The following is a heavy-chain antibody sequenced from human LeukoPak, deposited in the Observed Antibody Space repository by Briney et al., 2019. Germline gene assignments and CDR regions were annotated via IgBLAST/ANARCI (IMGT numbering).Heavy chain of an antibody. Sequence: GGSLRLSCAASGFSFSSYGMHWVRQAPGKGLEWVAVISYDGSNKYYADSVKGRFTISRDNSKNTLYVQMNSLRAEDTAVYYCARAGYDYVWGSYRYSDYWGQGTLVTVSS. CDR3: ARAGYDYVWGSYRYSDY. CDR2: ISYDGSNK. CDR1: GFSFSSYG. J-gene: IGHJ4*02. D-gene: IGHD3-16*02. V-gene: IGHV3-30*03.